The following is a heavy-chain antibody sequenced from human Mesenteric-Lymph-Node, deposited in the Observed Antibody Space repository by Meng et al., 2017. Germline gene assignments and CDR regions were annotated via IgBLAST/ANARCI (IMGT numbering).Heavy chain of an antibody. Sequence: GESLKISCAASGFTFSSYWMHWVRQAPGKGLVWVSRINSDGSSTSYADSVKGRFTISRDNAKNTLYLQMNSLRAEDTAVYYCVRNLGRVDYGSNPYYWGSSNWGQGTLVTVSS. D-gene: IGHD4/OR15-4a*01. J-gene: IGHJ4*02. CDR2: INSDGSST. CDR3: VRNLGRVDYGSNPYYWGSSN. V-gene: IGHV3-74*01. CDR1: GFTFSSYW.